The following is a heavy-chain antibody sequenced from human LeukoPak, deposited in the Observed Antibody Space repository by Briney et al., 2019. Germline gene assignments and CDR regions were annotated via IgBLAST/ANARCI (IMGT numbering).Heavy chain of an antibody. CDR2: IYHSGST. V-gene: IGHV4-38-2*02. J-gene: IGHJ4*02. Sequence: PSETLSLTCTVSGYSISSGYYWGWIRQPPGKGLEWIGSIYHSGSTYYNPSLKSRVTISVDTSKNQFSLKLSSVTAADAAVYYCASIESIAVAGTTIDYWGQGTLVTVSS. CDR1: GYSISSGYY. CDR3: ASIESIAVAGTTIDY. D-gene: IGHD6-19*01.